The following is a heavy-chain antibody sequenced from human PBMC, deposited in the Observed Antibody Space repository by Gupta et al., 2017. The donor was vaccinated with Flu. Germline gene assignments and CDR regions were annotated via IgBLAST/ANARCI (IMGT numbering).Heavy chain of an antibody. Sequence: VRQAPGQELEWMGGIIPVFGPTNYAQKFQGRVTITADESTSTAYMEISSLRSEDTAVYYCARKGGGHCSGGSCYSFDFWGQGTLVTVSS. J-gene: IGHJ4*02. V-gene: IGHV1-69*01. CDR2: IIPVFGPT. CDR3: ARKGGGHCSGGSCYSFDF. D-gene: IGHD2-15*01.